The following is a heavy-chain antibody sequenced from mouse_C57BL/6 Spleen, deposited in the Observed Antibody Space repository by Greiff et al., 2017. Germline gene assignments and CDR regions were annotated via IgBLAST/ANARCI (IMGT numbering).Heavy chain of an antibody. J-gene: IGHJ1*03. CDR3: ARGRGYIDV. Sequence: QVQLQQSGPELVKPGASVKISCKASGYAFSSSWMNWVKQRPGKGLEWIGRIYPGDGDTNYNGKFKGKATLTADKSSSTAYMQLSSLTSEDSAVYFCARGRGYIDVWGTGTTVTVSS. V-gene: IGHV1-82*01. CDR1: GYAFSSSW. CDR2: IYPGDGDT.